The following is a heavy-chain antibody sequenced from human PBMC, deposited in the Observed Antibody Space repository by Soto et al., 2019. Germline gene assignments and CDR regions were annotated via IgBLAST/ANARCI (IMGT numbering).Heavy chain of an antibody. Sequence: SETLSLTCTVSGDSVNSITYYWGWIRQPPGKGLEWIGSIYYSGSTYYNPSLKSRVTISVDTSKNQFSLKLTSVTAADTAVYYCARHHYASGSFRHFDYWGQGTLVTVSS. V-gene: IGHV4-39*01. D-gene: IGHD3-10*01. CDR1: GDSVNSITYY. CDR3: ARHHYASGSFRHFDY. CDR2: IYYSGST. J-gene: IGHJ4*02.